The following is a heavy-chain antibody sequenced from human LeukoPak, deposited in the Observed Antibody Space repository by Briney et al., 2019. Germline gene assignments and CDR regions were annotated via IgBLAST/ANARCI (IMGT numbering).Heavy chain of an antibody. J-gene: IGHJ4*02. CDR1: GFTFSSYG. Sequence: PGGSLRLSCAASGFTFSSYGMQWVRQAPGRGLEWVAFIHYDGSNKYYANSVKGRFTISRDNSKNTLYLHMNSLRAEDTAVYYCARDSSYRGYSYGYGDYWGQGTLVTVSS. V-gene: IGHV3-30*02. CDR2: IHYDGSNK. D-gene: IGHD5-18*01. CDR3: ARDSSYRGYSYGYGDY.